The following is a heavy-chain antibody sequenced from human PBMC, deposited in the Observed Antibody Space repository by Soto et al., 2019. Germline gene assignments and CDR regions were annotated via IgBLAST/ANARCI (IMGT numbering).Heavy chain of an antibody. CDR1: GGTFSSYR. J-gene: IGHJ4*02. V-gene: IGHV1-69*01. CDR2: IVPIYRTA. Sequence: QVQLVQSGAEVKKPGSSVKVSCKASGGTFSSYRINWVRQAPGQGLEWVGGIVPIYRTADYAQKFQGRVNINADESARTSYMELRSLKSQDTAVYYCVRDSGAKLSSSWGQGTLVTVSS. CDR3: VRDSGAKLSSS. D-gene: IGHD6-13*01.